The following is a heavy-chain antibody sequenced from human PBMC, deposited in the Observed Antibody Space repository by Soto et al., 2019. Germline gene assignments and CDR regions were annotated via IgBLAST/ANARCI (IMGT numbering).Heavy chain of an antibody. V-gene: IGHV3-23*01. CDR3: AKEDTSSGSLDY. CDR2: ISDSGATT. J-gene: IGHJ4*02. Sequence: LRLSCAASGFPFGENAMSWVRQAPGKGLEWVSGISDSGATTYYADSVRGRFTISRDNSKNSLYLQMKSLSAEDSASYYCAKEDTSSGSLDYWGQGALVTVSS. CDR1: GFPFGENA. D-gene: IGHD6-19*01.